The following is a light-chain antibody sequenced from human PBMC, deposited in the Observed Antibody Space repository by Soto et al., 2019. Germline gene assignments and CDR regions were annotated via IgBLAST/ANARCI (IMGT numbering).Light chain of an antibody. CDR1: QSVSSN. J-gene: IGKJ3*01. CDR3: QQYKNWPPLT. Sequence: EIVMTQSPATLSASPGERATLSCRASQSVSSNLAWDQQKPGQAPRLLIYGASTRATGIPARFSGSGSGTEFTLTISSLQSEDFAVYYCQQYKNWPPLTFGPGTKVDIK. V-gene: IGKV3-15*01. CDR2: GAS.